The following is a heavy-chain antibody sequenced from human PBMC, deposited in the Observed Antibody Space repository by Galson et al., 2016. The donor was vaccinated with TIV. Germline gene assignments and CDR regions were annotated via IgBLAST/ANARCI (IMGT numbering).Heavy chain of an antibody. D-gene: IGHD5-12*01. J-gene: IGHJ4*02. CDR3: AKNSEWLRWYYFDY. Sequence: SLRLSCAASGFTFSTYAMSRVRQAPEKGLEWVSSISGSGGDTYYADSVKGRFTISRDNSKNTVYLQMNSLIADDTAFYYCAKNSEWLRWYYFDYWGQGTLVTVSS. V-gene: IGHV3-23*01. CDR2: ISGSGGDT. CDR1: GFTFSTYA.